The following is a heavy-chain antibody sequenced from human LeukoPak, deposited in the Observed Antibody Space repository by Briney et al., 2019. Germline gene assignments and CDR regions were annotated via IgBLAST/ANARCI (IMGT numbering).Heavy chain of an antibody. CDR2: INAGNGNT. CDR1: GYTFTSYG. D-gene: IGHD3-22*01. V-gene: IGHV1-3*01. J-gene: IGHJ4*02. Sequence: ASVKVSCKASGYTFTSYGISWVRQAPGQGLEWMGWINAGNGNTKYSQKFQGRVTITRDTSASTAYMEVSSLRSEDTAVYYCARDVESTGYDSSGYYPSHFDYWGQGTLVTVSS. CDR3: ARDVESTGYDSSGYYPSHFDY.